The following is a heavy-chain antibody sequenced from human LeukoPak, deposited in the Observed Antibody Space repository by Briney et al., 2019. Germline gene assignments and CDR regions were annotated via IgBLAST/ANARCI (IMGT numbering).Heavy chain of an antibody. CDR3: ARTLGYCSSTSCSRYYFDY. J-gene: IGHJ4*02. CDR2: IYYSGST. D-gene: IGHD2-2*01. CDR1: GGSISSHY. Sequence: SETLSLTCTASGGSISSHYWSWIRQPPGKGLEWIGYIYYSGSTNYNPSLKRRVTISVDTSKNQFSLKLSSVTAADTAVYYCARTLGYCSSTSCSRYYFDYWGQGTLVTVSS. V-gene: IGHV4-59*11.